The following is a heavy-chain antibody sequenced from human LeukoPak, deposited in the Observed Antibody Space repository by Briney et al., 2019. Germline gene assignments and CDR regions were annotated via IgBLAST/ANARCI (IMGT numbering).Heavy chain of an antibody. Sequence: GGSLRLSCAASGFTFSSYWMSWVRQAPGKGLEWVANIKQDGSEKYYVDSVKGRFTISRDNAKNSLYLQMNSLRAEDTAVYYCARDDRTSGWYYYYYMDVWGKGTTVTVSS. J-gene: IGHJ6*03. CDR1: GFTFSSYW. V-gene: IGHV3-7*01. CDR3: ARDDRTSGWYYYYYMDV. D-gene: IGHD6-19*01. CDR2: IKQDGSEK.